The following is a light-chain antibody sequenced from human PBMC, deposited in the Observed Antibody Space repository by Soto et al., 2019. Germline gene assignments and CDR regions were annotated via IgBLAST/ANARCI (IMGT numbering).Light chain of an antibody. J-gene: IGKJ1*01. CDR3: QQYNSYWT. V-gene: IGKV1-5*01. Sequence: DIQMTQSPSTLSASVGDRVTITCRASQSISSWFAWYQQKPGKAPKLLIYAASSLESGVPSRFSGSGSGTEFPLTISRQQPDDFATYYCQQYNSYWTFGQGTKVEIK. CDR1: QSISSW. CDR2: AAS.